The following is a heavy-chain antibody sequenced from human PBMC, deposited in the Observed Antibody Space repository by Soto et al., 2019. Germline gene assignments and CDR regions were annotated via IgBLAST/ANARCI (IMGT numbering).Heavy chain of an antibody. CDR2: ISYDGGLQ. D-gene: IGHD5-12*01. J-gene: IGHJ4*02. CDR1: GFTFSSYG. V-gene: IGHV3-30*03. CDR3: GSYRGYGHASVPYS. Sequence: QAQLVESGGGVVQPGRSLRLSCAASGFTFSSYGMHWVRQAPGTGLEWVAVISYDGGLQHYADSVKGRFTISRDNSKNMVLLQMNSLTAAATAVYYCGSYRGYGHASVPYSWGQGTLVSVSS.